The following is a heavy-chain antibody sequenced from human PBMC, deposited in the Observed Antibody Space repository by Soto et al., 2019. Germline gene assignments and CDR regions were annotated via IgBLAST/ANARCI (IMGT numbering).Heavy chain of an antibody. CDR3: ARASGGFGKDY. V-gene: IGHV3-74*01. CDR2: INSDGSST. D-gene: IGHD2-15*01. CDR1: GFTFSSYW. Sequence: GGSLRLSCAASGFTFSSYWMHWVRQAPGKGLVWVSRINSDGSSTTYADSVKGRFTISRDNAKNTLYLQMNSLRAEDTAVYYCARASGGFGKDYWGQGTLVTVS. J-gene: IGHJ4*02.